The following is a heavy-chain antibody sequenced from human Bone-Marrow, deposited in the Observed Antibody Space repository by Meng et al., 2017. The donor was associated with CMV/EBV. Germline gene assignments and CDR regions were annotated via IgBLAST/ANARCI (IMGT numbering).Heavy chain of an antibody. CDR2: INWNGGST. CDR1: GFTFDDYG. D-gene: IGHD3-9*01. J-gene: IGHJ6*02. CDR3: ARVQYYDILTGYLGIDYYYYGMDV. V-gene: IGHV3-20*04. Sequence: GESLKISCAASGFTFDDYGMSWVRQAPGKGLEWVSGINWNGGSTGYADSVKGRFTISRDNAKNSLYLQMNSLRAEDTALYYCARVQYYDILTGYLGIDYYYYGMDVWGQGTTVNVSS.